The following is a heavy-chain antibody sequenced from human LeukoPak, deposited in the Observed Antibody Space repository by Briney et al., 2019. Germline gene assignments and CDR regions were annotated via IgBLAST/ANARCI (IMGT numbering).Heavy chain of an antibody. CDR2: IKQDGSEK. D-gene: IGHD2-21*01. CDR1: GFTFSSYW. J-gene: IGHJ3*02. V-gene: IGHV3-7*01. Sequence: PGGSLRLSCAASGFTFSSYWMSWVRQAPGKGLEWVANIKQDGSEKYYVDSVKGRFTISRDNAKNSLYLQMNSLRAEDTAVYYCARARIFKCGGDCPSEAFDIWGQGTMVTVSS. CDR3: ARARIFKCGGDCPSEAFDI.